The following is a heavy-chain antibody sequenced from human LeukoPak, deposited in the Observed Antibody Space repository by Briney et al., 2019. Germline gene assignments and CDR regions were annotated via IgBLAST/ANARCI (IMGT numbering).Heavy chain of an antibody. V-gene: IGHV6-1*01. Sequence: SRTLSLTCAISGDSVSSNSAAWNWIRQSPSRGLELLGRTYYKSKWVNDYATSVKSRISINPDISANQFSLQLNSVTPEDTAVYYCARSRGAIVDYWGQGTLVTVSS. J-gene: IGHJ4*02. CDR2: TYYKSKWVN. CDR1: GDSVSSNSAA. CDR3: ARSRGAIVDY.